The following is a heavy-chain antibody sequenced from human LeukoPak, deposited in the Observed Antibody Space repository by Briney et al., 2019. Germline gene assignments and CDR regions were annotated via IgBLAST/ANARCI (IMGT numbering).Heavy chain of an antibody. V-gene: IGHV1-69*13. D-gene: IGHD6-13*01. CDR3: AREAAAGSDAFDI. CDR1: GGTFSSYA. J-gene: IGHJ3*02. Sequence: SVKVSCTASGGTFSSYAISWVRQAPGQGLEWMGGIIPIFGTANYAQKFQGRVTITADESTSTAYMELSSLRSEDTAVYYCAREAAAGSDAFDIWGQGTMVTLSS. CDR2: IIPIFGTA.